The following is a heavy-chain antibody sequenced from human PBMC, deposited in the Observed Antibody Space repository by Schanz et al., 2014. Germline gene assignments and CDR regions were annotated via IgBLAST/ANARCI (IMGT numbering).Heavy chain of an antibody. Sequence: EVQLLESGGGLVQPGGSLRLSCAASGFTFSAYAMTWVRQIPGKGLEWVSAIRGSGGSTYYADSVKGRFTISRDNSKNTLYLQMNSLRAEDTAVYYCAKGRFGELSAFDIWGQGTMVTVSS. CDR1: GFTFSAYA. CDR3: AKGRFGELSAFDI. CDR2: IRGSGGST. J-gene: IGHJ3*02. V-gene: IGHV3-23*01. D-gene: IGHD3-10*01.